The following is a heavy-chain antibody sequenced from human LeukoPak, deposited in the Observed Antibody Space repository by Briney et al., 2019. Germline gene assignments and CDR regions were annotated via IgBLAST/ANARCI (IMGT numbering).Heavy chain of an antibody. CDR2: INHSGST. D-gene: IGHD3-16*02. CDR3: ARVGLSSYDKDY. J-gene: IGHJ4*02. CDR1: GGSFSGYY. V-gene: IGHV4-34*01. Sequence: SETLSLTCAVYGGSFSGYYWSWIRQPPGKGLEWIGEINHSGSTNYNPSLKSRVTISVDTFKNQFSLKLSSVTAADTAVYYCARVGLSSYDKDYWGQGTLVTVSS.